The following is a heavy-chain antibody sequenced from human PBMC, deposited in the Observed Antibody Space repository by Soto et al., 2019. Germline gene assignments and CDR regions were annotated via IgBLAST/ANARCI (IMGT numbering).Heavy chain of an antibody. Sequence: QVHLVQSGTEVKRPGASVKVSCKTSGYNFTPYAINWVRQAPGQGLEWMGWVSPYNDRTNSAQKFQDRLTMTTDTSTTTAYMELMSLRSDDTGVYYCAREAGIAVAGTSRFDYWGQGSLVTVSS. CDR1: GYNFTPYA. V-gene: IGHV1-18*01. CDR2: VSPYNDRT. CDR3: AREAGIAVAGTSRFDY. J-gene: IGHJ4*02. D-gene: IGHD6-19*01.